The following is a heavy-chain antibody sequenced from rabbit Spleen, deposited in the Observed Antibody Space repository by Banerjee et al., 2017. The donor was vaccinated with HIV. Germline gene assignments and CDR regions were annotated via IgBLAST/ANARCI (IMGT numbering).Heavy chain of an antibody. CDR2: IYAGSSGDT. V-gene: IGHV1S45*01. D-gene: IGHD1-1*01. CDR1: GVSLNDKDV. Sequence: EQLEESGGGLVKPEGSLTLTCKASGVSLNDKDVMCWVRQAPGKGLEWIACIYAGSSGDTYYASWAKGRFTISKTSSTTVTLQMTSLTAADTATYFCARDGTTNSRYYFNLWGPGTLVTVS. J-gene: IGHJ4*01. CDR3: ARDGTTNSRYYFNL.